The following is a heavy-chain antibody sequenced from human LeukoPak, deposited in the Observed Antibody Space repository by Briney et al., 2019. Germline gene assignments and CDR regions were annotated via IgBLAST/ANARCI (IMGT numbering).Heavy chain of an antibody. CDR3: ATYRQVLLPFES. J-gene: IGHJ4*02. CDR1: GFTFSSYS. CDR2: ISSSSSTI. V-gene: IGHV3-48*01. Sequence: GGSLRLSCAASGFTFSSYSMNWVRQAPGKGLEWVSYISSSSSTIYYADSVKGRFTISRDNSKSTLSLQMNSLRAEDTAIYYCATYRQVLLPFESWGQGTLVTVSS. D-gene: IGHD2-8*02.